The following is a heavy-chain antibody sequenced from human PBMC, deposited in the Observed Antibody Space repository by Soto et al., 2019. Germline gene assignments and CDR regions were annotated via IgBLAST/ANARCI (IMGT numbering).Heavy chain of an antibody. V-gene: IGHV1-46*03. CDR2: INPNGGST. CDR3: TRGLAAGDY. J-gene: IGHJ4*02. D-gene: IGHD6-6*01. CDR1: GYIFTNFY. Sequence: QVQLVQPGAEVKKPGASVKFSCKASGYIFTNFYIHWVRQAPGQGLEWIGIINPNGGSTNYAQNYQGRDTMTRETSTSTVYMDLSSLSSEDTAVYYCTRGLAAGDYWGQGTLITVSS.